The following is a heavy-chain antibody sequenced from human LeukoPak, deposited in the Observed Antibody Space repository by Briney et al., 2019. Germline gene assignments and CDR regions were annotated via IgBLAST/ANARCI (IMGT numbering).Heavy chain of an antibody. Sequence: GGSLRLSCAASGFTFSTYSMNWVRQAPGKGLEWVSSISSSSTYIHYADSVKGRFTISRDNSKNTLYLLMNSLRAEDTAVYYCARGSLGTIAVAGTLDYWGQGILVTVSS. CDR1: GFTFSTYS. CDR3: ARGSLGTIAVAGTLDY. J-gene: IGHJ4*02. V-gene: IGHV3-21*01. D-gene: IGHD6-19*01. CDR2: ISSSSTYI.